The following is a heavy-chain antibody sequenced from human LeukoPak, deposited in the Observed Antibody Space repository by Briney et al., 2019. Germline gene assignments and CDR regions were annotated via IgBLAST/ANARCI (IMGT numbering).Heavy chain of an antibody. V-gene: IGHV3-74*01. CDR3: ARAPQIGFSGFDKNY. CDR1: GFTFNSYW. CDR2: INSDGSRI. D-gene: IGHD5-12*01. Sequence: GGSLRLSCAASGFTFNSYWMHWVRQAPGKGLVWVSRINSDGSRIIYADSVKGRFTISRDNAKNTVYLQMNSLRADDTAVYFCARAPQIGFSGFDKNYWGQGTLVTVSS. J-gene: IGHJ4*02.